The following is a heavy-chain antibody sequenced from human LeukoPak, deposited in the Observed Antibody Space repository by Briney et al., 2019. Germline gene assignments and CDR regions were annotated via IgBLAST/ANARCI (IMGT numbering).Heavy chain of an antibody. V-gene: IGHV4-59*01. J-gene: IGHJ6*03. CDR1: GGSISSYY. Sequence: SETLSLTCTVSGGSISSYYWSWIRQPPGKGLEWIGYIYYSGSTNYNPSLKSRVTISVDTSKNQFSLKLSSVTDADTAVYYCARGHFRYSSGWYRGGPYYYYMDVWGKGTTVTVSS. D-gene: IGHD6-19*01. CDR2: IYYSGST. CDR3: ARGHFRYSSGWYRGGPYYYYMDV.